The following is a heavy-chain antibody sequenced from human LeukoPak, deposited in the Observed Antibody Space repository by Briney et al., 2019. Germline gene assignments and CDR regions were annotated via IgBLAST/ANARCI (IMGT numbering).Heavy chain of an antibody. Sequence: ASVKVSCKASGYTFTSYDINWVRQATGQGLEWMGWMNPNSGNTGYAQKFQGRVTMTRNTSISTAYMELSSLRSEDTAVYYCAKSSLRSDYYKNWGQGTLVTVSS. CDR1: GYTFTSYD. V-gene: IGHV1-8*01. J-gene: IGHJ4*02. CDR2: MNPNSGNT. D-gene: IGHD3-3*01. CDR3: AKSSLRSDYYKN.